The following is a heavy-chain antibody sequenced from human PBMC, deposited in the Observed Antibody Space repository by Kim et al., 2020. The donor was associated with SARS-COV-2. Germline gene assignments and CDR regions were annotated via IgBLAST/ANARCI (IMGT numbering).Heavy chain of an antibody. Sequence: SETLSLTCTVSGGSISSYYWSWIRQPPGKGLEWIGYIYYSGSTNYNPSLKSRVTISVDTSKNQFSLKLSSVTAADTAVFYCARARRHDVTVFGVVVAFD. CDR1: GGSISSYY. J-gene: IGHJ3*02. CDR3: ARARRHDVTVFGVVVAFD. V-gene: IGHV4-59*01. CDR2: IYYSGST. D-gene: IGHD3-3*01.